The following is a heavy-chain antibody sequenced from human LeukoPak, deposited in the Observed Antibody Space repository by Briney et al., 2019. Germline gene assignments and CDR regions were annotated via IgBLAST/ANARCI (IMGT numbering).Heavy chain of an antibody. J-gene: IGHJ6*03. CDR2: ISSTSSTI. CDR1: GFIFSTYS. Sequence: GGSLRLSCAASGFIFSTYSMNWDRQAPGKGLEWVSYISSTSSTIYYADSVKGRFTISRDNAKSSLFLQMNSLRAEDTAVYYCVRASHIVVVTGIPQGYYYYMDVWGKGTTVTVSS. V-gene: IGHV3-48*01. CDR3: VRASHIVVVTGIPQGYYYYMDV. D-gene: IGHD2-21*02.